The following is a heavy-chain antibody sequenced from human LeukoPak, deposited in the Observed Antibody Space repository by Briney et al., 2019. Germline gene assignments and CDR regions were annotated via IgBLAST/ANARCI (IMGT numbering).Heavy chain of an antibody. Sequence: PGGSLRLSCSASGFTFSSYAMHWVRQAPGKGLEYVSSISSNGGSTYYADSVKGRFTISRDNSKNTLYLQMNSLRAEDTAVYYCAKGADCGGDCWYFDYWGQGTLVTVSS. CDR2: ISSNGGST. CDR3: AKGADCGGDCWYFDY. CDR1: GFTFSSYA. J-gene: IGHJ4*02. V-gene: IGHV3-64*04. D-gene: IGHD2-21*02.